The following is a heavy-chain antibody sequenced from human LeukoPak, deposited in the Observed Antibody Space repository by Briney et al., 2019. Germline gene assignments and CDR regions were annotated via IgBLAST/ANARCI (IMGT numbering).Heavy chain of an antibody. D-gene: IGHD3-10*01. CDR2: INAGNGNT. CDR1: GHTFTSYA. J-gene: IGHJ5*02. Sequence: ASVKVSCKASGHTFTSYAMHWVRQAPGQRLEWMGWINAGNGNTKYSQKFQGRVTITRDTSASTAYMELSSLRSEDTAVYYCARDGDLLWFGELSSSNWFDPWGQGTLVTVSS. CDR3: ARDGDLLWFGELSSSNWFDP. V-gene: IGHV1-3*01.